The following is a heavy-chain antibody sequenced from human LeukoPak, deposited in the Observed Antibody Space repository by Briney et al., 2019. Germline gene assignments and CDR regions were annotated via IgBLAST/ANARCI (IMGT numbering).Heavy chain of an antibody. Sequence: SETLSLTCAVYGGSFSGYYWSWIRQPPGKGLEWIGEINHSGSTNYNPSLKSRVTISVDTSKNQFSLKLSSVTAADTAVYYCARAQYDFWSGYPNWFDPWGQGTLVTVSS. J-gene: IGHJ5*02. CDR1: GGSFSGYY. D-gene: IGHD3-3*01. CDR3: ARAQYDFWSGYPNWFDP. CDR2: INHSGST. V-gene: IGHV4-34*01.